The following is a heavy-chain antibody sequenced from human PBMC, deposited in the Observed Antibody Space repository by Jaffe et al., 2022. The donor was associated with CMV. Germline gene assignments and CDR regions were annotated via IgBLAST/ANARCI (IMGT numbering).Heavy chain of an antibody. CDR1: GYSFTNYA. Sequence: QVQLVQSGAEVKKPGASVKVSCKASGYSFTNYALYWVRQAPGQRLEWMGWINAGNGDTEYLQKSQGRVTITRDTSASTAYMELSSLKSEDTAVYYCARGPTMVRGVVPQNNWFDSWGQGTLVTVSS. J-gene: IGHJ5*01. D-gene: IGHD3-10*01. CDR3: ARGPTMVRGVVPQNNWFDS. CDR2: INAGNGDT. V-gene: IGHV1-3*01.